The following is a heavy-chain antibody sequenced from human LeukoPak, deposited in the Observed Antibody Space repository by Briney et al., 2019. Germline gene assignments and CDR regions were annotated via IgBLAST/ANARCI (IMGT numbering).Heavy chain of an antibody. V-gene: IGHV3-43D*03. J-gene: IGHJ4*02. CDR1: GFTFDDYA. CDR3: AKGTTYGSGSYYNSYFDY. D-gene: IGHD3-10*01. CDR2: ISWDGGSS. Sequence: GGSLRLSCAASGFTFDDYAMHWVRQAPGKGLEWVSLISWDGGSSYYADSVKGRFTISRDNSKNTLYLQMNSLRAEDTAVYYCAKGTTYGSGSYYNSYFDYWGQGTLVTVSS.